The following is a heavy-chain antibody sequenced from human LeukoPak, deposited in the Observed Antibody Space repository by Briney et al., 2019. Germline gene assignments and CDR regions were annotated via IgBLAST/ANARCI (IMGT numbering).Heavy chain of an antibody. CDR2: IYSGGST. D-gene: IGHD2-2*02. V-gene: IGHV3-53*01. CDR3: AKMRGSSCYTDIDY. CDR1: GFTVSSNY. Sequence: GGSLRLSCAASGFTVSSNYMSWVRQAPGKGLEWVSVIYSGGSTNYADSVKGRFTISRDNSKNTLYLQMNSLRAEDTAIYFCAKMRGSSCYTDIDYWGQGTLVTVSS. J-gene: IGHJ4*02.